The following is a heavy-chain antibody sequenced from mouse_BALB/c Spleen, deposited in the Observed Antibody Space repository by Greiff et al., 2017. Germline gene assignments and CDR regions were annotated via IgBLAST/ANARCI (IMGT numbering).Heavy chain of an antibody. CDR1: GYTFTSYW. J-gene: IGHJ2*01. D-gene: IGHD1-2*01. Sequence: QVQLQQSGAELAKPGASVKMSCKASGYTFTSYWMHWVKQRPGQGLEWIGYINPSTGYTEYNQKFKDKATLTADKSSSTAYMQLSSLTSEDSAVYYCARDIHYYGPDYWGQGTTLTVSS. CDR2: INPSTGYT. V-gene: IGHV1-7*01. CDR3: ARDIHYYGPDY.